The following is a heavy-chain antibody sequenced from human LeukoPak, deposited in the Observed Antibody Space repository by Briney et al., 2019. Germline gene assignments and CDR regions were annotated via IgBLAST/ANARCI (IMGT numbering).Heavy chain of an antibody. J-gene: IGHJ4*02. V-gene: IGHV4-4*02. Sequence: ASGTLSLTCVVSGDSISSSKWWSWVRQPPGKGLEWIGEIHHSGSANYNPSLKSRVTISVDKSENQFSLKLTSVTAADTAVYYCATKDVAAAGTPFDYWGQGILVTVSS. CDR1: GDSISSSKW. CDR2: IHHSGSA. D-gene: IGHD2-15*01. CDR3: ATKDVAAAGTPFDY.